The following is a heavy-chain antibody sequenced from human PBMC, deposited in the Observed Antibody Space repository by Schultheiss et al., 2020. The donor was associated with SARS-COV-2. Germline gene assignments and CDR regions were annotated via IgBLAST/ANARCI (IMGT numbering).Heavy chain of an antibody. CDR3: AKAPDSSGYYGQTEYFQH. D-gene: IGHD3-22*01. J-gene: IGHJ1*01. V-gene: IGHV3-23*01. CDR2: ISGSGGST. Sequence: GESLKIPCAASGFTFSSYAMSWVRQAPGKGLEWVSAISGSGGSTYYADSVKGRFTIARDNSKNTLYLQMNSLRAEDTAVYYCAKAPDSSGYYGQTEYFQHWGQGTLVTVSS. CDR1: GFTFSSYA.